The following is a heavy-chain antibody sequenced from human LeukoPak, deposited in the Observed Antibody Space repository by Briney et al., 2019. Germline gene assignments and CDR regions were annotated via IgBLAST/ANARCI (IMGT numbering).Heavy chain of an antibody. CDR1: GFTFSSYA. Sequence: QSGGSLRLSCAASGFTFSSYAMSWVRQAPGKGLEWVANVNQDGTEKYYVDSVKGRFNISRDNAKNSLYLHMNSLRAEDTAVYYCARSKAGGYWGQGTLVIVST. J-gene: IGHJ4*02. CDR2: VNQDGTEK. CDR3: ARSKAGGY. V-gene: IGHV3-7*01. D-gene: IGHD3-10*01.